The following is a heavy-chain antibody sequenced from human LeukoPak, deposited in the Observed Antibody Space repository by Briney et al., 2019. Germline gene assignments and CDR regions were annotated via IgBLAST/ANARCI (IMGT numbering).Heavy chain of an antibody. D-gene: IGHD4-17*01. CDR1: GYTLTELS. Sequence: ASVKVSCKVSGYTLTELSMHWVRQAPGKGLEWMGGFDPEDGETIYAQKFQGRVTMTEDTSTDTAYMELSSLRSEDTAVYYCATDLDYGDYSRFDHWGQGTLVTVSS. J-gene: IGHJ4*02. CDR3: ATDLDYGDYSRFDH. V-gene: IGHV1-24*01. CDR2: FDPEDGET.